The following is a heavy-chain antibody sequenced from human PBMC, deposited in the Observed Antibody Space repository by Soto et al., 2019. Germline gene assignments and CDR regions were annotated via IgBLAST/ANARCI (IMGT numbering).Heavy chain of an antibody. CDR2: IRSKANSYAT. CDR1: GFTFSGSA. CDR3: TAVNIVVVPAAINAFDI. J-gene: IGHJ3*02. V-gene: IGHV3-73*01. Sequence: EVQLVESGGGLVQPGGSLKLSCAASGFTFSGSAMHWVRQASGKGLEWVGRIRSKANSYATAYAASVKGRFTISRDDSKNTAYLQMNSLKTEDTAVYYCTAVNIVVVPAAINAFDIWGQGTMVTVSS. D-gene: IGHD2-2*02.